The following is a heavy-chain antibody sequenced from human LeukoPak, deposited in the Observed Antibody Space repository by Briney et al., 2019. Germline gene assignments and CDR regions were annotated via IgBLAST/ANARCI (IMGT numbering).Heavy chain of an antibody. CDR2: MSGDATST. Sequence: GGSLRLSCAASGFTFDDYVMHWVRQAPGKGLEWVSTMSGDATSTYYADSVKGRFTISRDNSKNTLYLQMNSLRAEDTAVYYCAKRTSGSSWYSSDYWGQGTLVTVSS. CDR3: AKRTSGSSWYSSDY. D-gene: IGHD6-13*01. J-gene: IGHJ4*02. CDR1: GFTFDDYV. V-gene: IGHV3-23*01.